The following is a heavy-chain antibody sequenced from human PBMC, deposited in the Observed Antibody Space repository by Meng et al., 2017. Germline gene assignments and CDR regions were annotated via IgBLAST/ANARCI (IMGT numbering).Heavy chain of an antibody. CDR1: GYTFTGYY. Sequence: ASVKVSCKASGYTFTGYYMHWVRQAPGQGLEWMGWINPNSGGTNYAQKLQGRVTMTTDTSTSTAYMELRSLRSDDTAVYYCARDSVIFRPRHYDSSGYDVITIDYWGQGTLVTVSS. D-gene: IGHD3-22*01. V-gene: IGHV1-2*02. J-gene: IGHJ4*02. CDR3: ARDSVIFRPRHYDSSGYDVITIDY. CDR2: INPNSGGT.